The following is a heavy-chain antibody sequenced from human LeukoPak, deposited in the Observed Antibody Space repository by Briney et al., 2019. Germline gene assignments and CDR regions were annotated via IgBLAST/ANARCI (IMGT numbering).Heavy chain of an antibody. V-gene: IGHV1-2*02. CDR1: GFVFTGYS. D-gene: IGHD3-3*01. CDR2: INPNSGAT. J-gene: IGHJ5*02. Sequence: GASVKVSCKASGFVFTGYSIHWVRQAPGQGLEWMGWINPNSGATNYAQQFQGRVTMTRGTSMDIVHMELSRLTSDDTAVFYCARVSGTIQWFDPWGQGTLVTVSS. CDR3: ARVSGTIQWFDP.